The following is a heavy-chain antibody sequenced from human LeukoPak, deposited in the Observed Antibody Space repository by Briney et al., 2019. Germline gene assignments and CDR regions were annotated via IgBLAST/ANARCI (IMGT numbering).Heavy chain of an antibody. CDR3: DIVVVVAAPYYYYGMDV. V-gene: IGHV3-11*01. J-gene: IGHJ6*02. D-gene: IGHD2-15*01. CDR1: GFTFSDYY. Sequence: PGWSLRLSCAASGFTFSDYYMSWIRQARGKGLEGVSYISSSGSTIYYADSVKGRFTISRDNAKNSLYLQMNSLRAEDTAVYARDIVVVVAAPYYYYGMDVWGQGTTVTVSS. CDR2: ISSSGSTI.